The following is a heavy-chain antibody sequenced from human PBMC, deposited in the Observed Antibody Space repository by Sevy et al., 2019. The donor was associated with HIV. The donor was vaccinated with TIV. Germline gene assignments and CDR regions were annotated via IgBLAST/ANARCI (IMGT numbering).Heavy chain of an antibody. J-gene: IGHJ5*02. CDR2: IRGNGVST. Sequence: GGSLRLSCAASGXXFSDAIMTWGRXAPGKGLEWVSSIRGNGVSTYYADSVKGRFTIYRDNSKKTLYLQMNSLRAEDTAIYYCAKGSSATXYDPWGQGPLVTVSS. V-gene: IGHV3-23*01. CDR3: AKGSSATXYDP. D-gene: IGHD2-15*01. CDR1: GXXFSDAI.